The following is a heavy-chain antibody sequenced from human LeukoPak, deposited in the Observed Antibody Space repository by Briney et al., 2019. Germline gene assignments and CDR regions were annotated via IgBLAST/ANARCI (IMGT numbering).Heavy chain of an antibody. CDR3: ARAHQRNYAVY. V-gene: IGHV3-21*01. J-gene: IGHJ4*02. D-gene: IGHD1-7*01. CDR1: GFTFSSYS. CDR2: ISSSSSYI. Sequence: GGSLRLSCAASGFTFSSYSMYWVRQAPGKGLEWVSSISSSSSYIYYADSVKGRFTISRDNAKNSLYLQMNSLRAEDTAVYYCARAHQRNYAVYWGQGTLVTVSS.